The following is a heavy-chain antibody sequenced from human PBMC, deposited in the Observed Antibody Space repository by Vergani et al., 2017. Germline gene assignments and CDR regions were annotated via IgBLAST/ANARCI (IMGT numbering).Heavy chain of an antibody. CDR1: GFTFGDYA. V-gene: IGHV3-49*05. D-gene: IGHD4-17*01. CDR2: IRSKAYGGTT. J-gene: IGHJ4*02. CDR3: ARGNDYGDFFDY. Sequence: EVQLVESGGGLVKPGRSLRLSCTASGFTFGDYAMSWFRQAPGKGLEWVGFIRSKAYGGTTEYAASVKGRFTIARDDSKSIAYLQMNSLRAEDMAVYYCARGNDYGDFFDYWGQGTLVTVSS.